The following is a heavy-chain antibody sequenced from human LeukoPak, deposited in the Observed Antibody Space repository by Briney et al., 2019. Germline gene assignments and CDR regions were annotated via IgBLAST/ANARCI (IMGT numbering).Heavy chain of an antibody. D-gene: IGHD5-18*01. Sequence: PGGSLRLSCAASGFTFSSFAFHLVRQAPGKGLEYVSTVSSFGGSTYYANSVKGRFTISRDNSKNTLYLQMGSLRAEDMAVYYCTRERYGYFDYWGQGTLVTVSS. CDR1: GFTFSSFA. CDR3: TRERYGYFDY. V-gene: IGHV3-64*01. J-gene: IGHJ4*02. CDR2: VSSFGGST.